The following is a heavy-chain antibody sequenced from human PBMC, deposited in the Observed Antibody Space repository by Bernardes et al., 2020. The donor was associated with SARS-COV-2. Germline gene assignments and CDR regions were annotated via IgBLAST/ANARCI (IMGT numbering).Heavy chain of an antibody. D-gene: IGHD3-3*01. V-gene: IGHV3-66*02. CDR3: AFLGGYYDFWSGYQNYSYYAMDV. Sequence: GGSLRLSCAASGFTVSSNYMSWVRQAPGKGLEWVSVIYSGGSTYYADSVKGRFTISRDNSKNTLYLHVNSLRTEDTAVYYCAFLGGYYDFWSGYQNYSYYAMDVWGQGTRVTVSS. CDR1: GFTVSSNY. J-gene: IGHJ6*02. CDR2: IYSGGST.